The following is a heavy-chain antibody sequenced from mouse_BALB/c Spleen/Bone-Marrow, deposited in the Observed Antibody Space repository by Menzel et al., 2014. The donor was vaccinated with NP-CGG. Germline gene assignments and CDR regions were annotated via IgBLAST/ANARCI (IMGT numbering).Heavy chain of an antibody. D-gene: IGHD1-1*01. CDR3: ARLSYYGRFAY. Sequence: EVKLLESGGGLVQPGGSLKLSCAASGFDFSRYWMGWVRQAPGKGLEWIGEINPDSSTINYTPSRKDKFIISRDNAKNTLYLQMSKVRSEDTALYYCARLSYYGRFAYWGQGTLVTVSP. CDR1: GFDFSRYW. CDR2: INPDSSTI. J-gene: IGHJ3*01. V-gene: IGHV4-1*02.